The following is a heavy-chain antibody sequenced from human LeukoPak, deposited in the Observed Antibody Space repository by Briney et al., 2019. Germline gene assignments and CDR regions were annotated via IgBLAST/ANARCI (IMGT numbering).Heavy chain of an antibody. D-gene: IGHD5-24*01. V-gene: IGHV4-59*01. Sequence: SETLSLTCTVSGGSISSYYWSWIRQPPGKGLEWIGYIYYSGSTNYNPSLKSRVTISVDTSKNQFSLKLSSVIAADTAVYYCARAGWLQSKRIQHWYFDLWGRGTLVTVSS. CDR2: IYYSGST. CDR3: ARAGWLQSKRIQHWYFDL. CDR1: GGSISSYY. J-gene: IGHJ2*01.